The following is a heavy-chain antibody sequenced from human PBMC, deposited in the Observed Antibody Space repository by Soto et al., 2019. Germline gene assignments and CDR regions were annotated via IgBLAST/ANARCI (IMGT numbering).Heavy chain of an antibody. Sequence: PSETLSLTCSVSGVSVISGGHYWNWIRQFPGKGLEWIGYIYHSGGGYYNPSLKSRASMSVDTSKNEFSLRLASVTAADTAVYFCATDDGHYYGSVWGQGTLVTVSS. CDR1: GVSVISGGHY. D-gene: IGHD3-22*01. J-gene: IGHJ1*01. CDR2: IYHSGGG. CDR3: ATDDGHYYGSV. V-gene: IGHV4-31*03.